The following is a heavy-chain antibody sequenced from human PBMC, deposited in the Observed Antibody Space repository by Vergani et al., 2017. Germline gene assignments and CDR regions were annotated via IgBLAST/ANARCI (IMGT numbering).Heavy chain of an antibody. Sequence: QVQLQESGPGLVKPSETLSLTCTVSNDSVSYTFYYWGWIRQTPGKGLEWIGSIYYSGSTYYNPSLESRVTMSVDTSKSQFSLKLSSVTAADTAVYYCARGSIAVAGTGDYWGQGTLVTVSS. D-gene: IGHD6-19*01. CDR1: NDSVSYTFYY. CDR3: ARGSIAVAGTGDY. CDR2: IYYSGST. V-gene: IGHV4-39*01. J-gene: IGHJ4*02.